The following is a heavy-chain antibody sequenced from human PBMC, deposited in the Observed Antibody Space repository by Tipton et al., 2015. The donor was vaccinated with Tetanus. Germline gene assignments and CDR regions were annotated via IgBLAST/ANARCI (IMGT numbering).Heavy chain of an antibody. V-gene: IGHV1-2*02. D-gene: IGHD3-22*01. CDR1: GYTFTGYY. CDR2: IDPNSGGT. J-gene: IGHJ6*02. CDR3: ARDRGDYIYYGMDV. Sequence: QLVQSGAEMKKPGASVKVSCKASGYTFTGYYIHWVRQAPGQGLEWMGWIDPNSGGTVYAQKFQGRVTMTRDTSISTAYMELRGLRSDDTAVFYCARDRGDYIYYGMDVWGPGTTVTVS.